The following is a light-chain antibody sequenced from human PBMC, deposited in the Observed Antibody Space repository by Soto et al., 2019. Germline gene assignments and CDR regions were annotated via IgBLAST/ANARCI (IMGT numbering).Light chain of an antibody. CDR1: QSVSSSY. J-gene: IGKJ1*01. V-gene: IGKV3-20*01. CDR2: GAS. CDR3: QQYGRSPWT. Sequence: EIVLTKSPGTLSLSPGERATLSCRASQSVSSSYLAWYQQKPGQAPRLLIYGASSRATGIPDRFSGSGSGTDFTLTISRLEPEDFAVYYCQQYGRSPWTLGQGTKVEIK.